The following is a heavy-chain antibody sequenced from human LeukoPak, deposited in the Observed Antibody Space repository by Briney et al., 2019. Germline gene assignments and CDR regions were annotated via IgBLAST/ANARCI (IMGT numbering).Heavy chain of an antibody. D-gene: IGHD2-21*02. V-gene: IGHV4-59*08. J-gene: IGHJ4*02. CDR1: GGSISSYY. Sequence: SETLSLTCTVAGGSISSYYWSWIRQPPGKGLECIGYIYYSGSTNYNPSLKSRVTISVDTSKNQFSLKLSSVTAADTAVYYCSSVDRRSDCLDYSGQGTLVTVSS. CDR2: IYYSGST. CDR3: SSVDRRSDCLDY.